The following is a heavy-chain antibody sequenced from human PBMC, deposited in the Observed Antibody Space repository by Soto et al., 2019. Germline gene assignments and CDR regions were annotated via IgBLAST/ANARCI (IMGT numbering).Heavy chain of an antibody. CDR2: INPNSGAT. V-gene: IGHV1-2*04. D-gene: IGHD3-22*01. CDR3: ARGPGDASSGYAYLFDY. Sequence: QIQLVQSGAEVKKPGASVKVSCKASGYAFTGYYVHWVRQAPGQGLEWMGGINPNSGATDYAQIFQGWVTMTRDTSISTAYMELRRLRFDDTAVYYCARGPGDASSGYAYLFDYWGQGALVTVSS. J-gene: IGHJ4*02. CDR1: GYAFTGYY.